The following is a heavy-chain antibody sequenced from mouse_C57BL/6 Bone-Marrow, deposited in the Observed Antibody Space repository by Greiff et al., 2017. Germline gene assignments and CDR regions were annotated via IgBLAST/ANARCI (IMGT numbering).Heavy chain of an antibody. J-gene: IGHJ4*01. CDR2: IDPSDSET. CDR1: GYTFTSYW. Sequence: QVQLQQPGTELVKPGASVKLSCKASGYTFTSYWMHWVKQRPIQGLEWIGNIDPSDSETHYNQKFKDKATLTVDKSSSTAYMQLSSLTSKDSAVYYCAFTTVVPYYYAMDYWGQGTSVTVSS. V-gene: IGHV1-52*01. D-gene: IGHD1-1*01. CDR3: AFTTVVPYYYAMDY.